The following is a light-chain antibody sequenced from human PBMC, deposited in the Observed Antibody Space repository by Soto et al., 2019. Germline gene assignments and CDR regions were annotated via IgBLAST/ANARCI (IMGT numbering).Light chain of an antibody. J-gene: IGKJ4*01. CDR3: QQYDNSPLT. Sequence: DIVLTQSPGTLSFSPGERAALSCRASQSVSSSYLAWHQQKPGQAPRLLIYGASNRATGIPDRFSGSGSGTDFTLTISRLEPEDFAVYYCQQYDNSPLTLGRGTKVDIK. V-gene: IGKV3-20*01. CDR1: QSVSSSY. CDR2: GAS.